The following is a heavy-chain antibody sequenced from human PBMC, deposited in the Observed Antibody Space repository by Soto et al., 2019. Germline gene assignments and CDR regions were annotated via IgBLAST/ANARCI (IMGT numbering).Heavy chain of an antibody. CDR3: ARDTRGRIAAAGMDV. J-gene: IGHJ6*02. V-gene: IGHV4-34*01. CDR1: GGSFSGYY. Sequence: QVQLQQWGAGLLKPSETLSLTCAVYGGSFSGYYWSWIRQPPGKGLEWIGEINHSGSTNYNPSLKSRVPISVDTSKTQFSRKLSSVTAADTAVYYCARDTRGRIAAAGMDVWGQGTTVTVSS. CDR2: INHSGST. D-gene: IGHD6-13*01.